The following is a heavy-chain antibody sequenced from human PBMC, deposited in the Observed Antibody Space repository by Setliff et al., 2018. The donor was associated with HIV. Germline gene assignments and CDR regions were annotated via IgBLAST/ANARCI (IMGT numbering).Heavy chain of an antibody. Sequence: GGSLRLSCAASGFTFNTYWMNWVRQAPGKGLEWVSYISLGSTTIFYADSVKGRFTISRDDARNSLYLQMNSLRAEDTAMYYCAKDPRGYNYGFPDFDYWGQGTLVTVSS. CDR1: GFTFNTYW. CDR2: ISLGSTTI. J-gene: IGHJ4*02. V-gene: IGHV3-48*01. CDR3: AKDPRGYNYGFPDFDY. D-gene: IGHD5-18*01.